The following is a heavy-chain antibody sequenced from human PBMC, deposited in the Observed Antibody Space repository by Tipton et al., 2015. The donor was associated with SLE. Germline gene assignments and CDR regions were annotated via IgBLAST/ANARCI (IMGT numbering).Heavy chain of an antibody. CDR3: ASGYSSSWPFDY. CDR1: GGSFSGYY. J-gene: IGHJ4*02. V-gene: IGHV4-34*01. CDR2: INHSGST. Sequence: TLSLTCAVYGGSFSGYYWSWIRQPPGKGLEWIGEINHSGSTNYNPSLKSRVTISVDKSKNQFSLKLSSVTAADTAVYYCASGYSSSWPFDYWGQGTLVTVSS. D-gene: IGHD6-13*01.